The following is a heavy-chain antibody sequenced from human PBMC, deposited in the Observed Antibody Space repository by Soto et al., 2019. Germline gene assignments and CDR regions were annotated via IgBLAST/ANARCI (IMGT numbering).Heavy chain of an antibody. V-gene: IGHV4-59*12. D-gene: IGHD3-22*01. Sequence: PSETLSLTCTVSGGSISSYYWSWIRQPPGKGLEYIGYIYYTGGTNYNPSLKSRVTMSIDTSKNQFSLKTEDTAVYYCTTDPVTMIVVVPSSGWGQGTLVTVSS. CDR3: TTDPVTMIVVVPSSG. CDR2: IYYTGGT. J-gene: IGHJ4*02. CDR1: GGSISSYY.